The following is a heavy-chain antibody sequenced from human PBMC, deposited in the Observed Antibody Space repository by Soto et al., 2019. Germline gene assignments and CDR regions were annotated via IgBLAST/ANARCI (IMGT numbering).Heavy chain of an antibody. CDR2: ISYDGGYK. CDR1: GFTFSSYG. V-gene: IGHV3-30*03. D-gene: IGHD3-22*01. Sequence: QVQLVESGGGVVQPGKSLRLSCAASGFTFSSYGMHWVRQAPGKGLEWVAVISYDGGYKYYADSVKGRFTISRDNSRNTLYRQMNSLRVEDTAVYYCARGPYSDSSGYYHYWGQGTLVTVSS. J-gene: IGHJ4*02. CDR3: ARGPYSDSSGYYHY.